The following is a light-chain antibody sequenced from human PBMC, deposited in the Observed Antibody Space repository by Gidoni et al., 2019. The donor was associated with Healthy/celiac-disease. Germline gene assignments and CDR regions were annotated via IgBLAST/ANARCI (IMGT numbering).Light chain of an antibody. J-gene: IGKJ2*01. CDR2: WAS. V-gene: IGKV4-1*01. CDR3: QQYYSTPYT. CDR1: QSVLYSSNNKNY. Sequence: DILITQSPDSLSVSLGERSTINCKSSQSVLYSSNNKNYVAWYQQKPGQPPKLLIYWASTRESGVPDRFSGSGSGTDFTLTISSLQDEDVAVYYCQQYYSTPYTFGQGNKLEIK.